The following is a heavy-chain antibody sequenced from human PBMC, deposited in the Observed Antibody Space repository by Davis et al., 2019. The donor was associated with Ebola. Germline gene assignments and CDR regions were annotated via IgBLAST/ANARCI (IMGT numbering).Heavy chain of an antibody. Sequence: PSETLSLTCAVSGGSISSSNWWSWVRQPPGKGLEWIGEIYHSGSTNYNPSLKSRVTISVDTSKNQFSLKLSSVTAADTAVYYCARASILTLMDAWGKGTTVTVSS. CDR1: GGSISSSNW. J-gene: IGHJ6*03. D-gene: IGHD2-2*02. CDR3: ARASILTLMDA. CDR2: IYHSGST. V-gene: IGHV4-4*02.